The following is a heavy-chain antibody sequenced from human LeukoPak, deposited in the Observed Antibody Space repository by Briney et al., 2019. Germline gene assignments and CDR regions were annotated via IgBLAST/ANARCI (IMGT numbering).Heavy chain of an antibody. CDR1: GFTFSSYA. V-gene: IGHV3-23*01. CDR2: ISGSGGST. J-gene: IGHJ4*02. D-gene: IGHD1-26*01. CDR3: AKLGVGATYFDY. Sequence: GGSLRLSCAASGFTFSSYAMSWVRQAPGKGLEWVSAISGSGGSTYYTDSVKGRFTISRDNSKNTLYLQMNSLRAEDTAVYYCAKLGVGATYFDYWGQGTLVTVSS.